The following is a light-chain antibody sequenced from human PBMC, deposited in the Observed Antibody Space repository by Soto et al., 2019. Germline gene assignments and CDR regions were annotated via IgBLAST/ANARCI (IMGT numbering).Light chain of an antibody. V-gene: IGKV3-15*01. J-gene: IGKJ2*01. Sequence: EMVMTQSPATLSVSPGERATLSCRASQNLSRNLAWYQQQPGQAPRLLIFYASSRATGIPARFSGSGSGTGFTLTISSLQSEDFAVYYCQQYDKWPHTFGQGTKLEIK. CDR2: YAS. CDR3: QQYDKWPHT. CDR1: QNLSRN.